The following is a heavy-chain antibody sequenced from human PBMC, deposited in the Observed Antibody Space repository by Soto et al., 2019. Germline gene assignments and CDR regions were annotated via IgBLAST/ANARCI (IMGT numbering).Heavy chain of an antibody. J-gene: IGHJ4*02. V-gene: IGHV4-59*08. CDR1: GRSISSYY. Sequence: PSETLSLTCTVSGRSISSYYWSWIRQPPGKGLEWIGYIYYSGSTNYNPSLKSRVTISVDTSKNQFSLKLNSMTAADTAVYYCARHNYGSGSTYFDYWGQGTLVTVSS. D-gene: IGHD3-10*01. CDR3: ARHNYGSGSTYFDY. CDR2: IYYSGST.